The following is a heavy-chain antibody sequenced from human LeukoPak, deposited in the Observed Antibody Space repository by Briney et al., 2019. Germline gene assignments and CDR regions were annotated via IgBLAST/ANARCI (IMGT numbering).Heavy chain of an antibody. J-gene: IGHJ4*02. CDR3: ARTFPGTCEGLYYFDS. CDR1: GGSISSYY. V-gene: IGHV4-59*01. CDR2: ISNSGNT. D-gene: IGHD3-3*01. Sequence: SGTLSLTCTVSGGSISSYYWNWIRQPPGKGLEWIGYISNSGNTNYNPSLKSRVTISLDTSKNQFSLKLSSVTAADTAVYYCARTFPGTCEGLYYFDSWGQGALVTVSS.